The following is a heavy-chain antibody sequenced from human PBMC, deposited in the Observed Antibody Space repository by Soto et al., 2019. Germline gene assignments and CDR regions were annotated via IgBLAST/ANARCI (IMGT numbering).Heavy chain of an antibody. D-gene: IGHD3-22*01. CDR3: ARDSVQGYYDSSGYFTALDY. J-gene: IGHJ4*02. CDR2: IKQDGSEK. V-gene: IGHV3-7*01. Sequence: GGSLRLSCAASGFTFSDYWMSWVRQAPGKGLEWVANIKQDGSEKYYVDSVKGRFTISRDNAKNSLFLQMNSLRAEDTAVYYCARDSVQGYYDSSGYFTALDYWGQGTPVTVSS. CDR1: GFTFSDYW.